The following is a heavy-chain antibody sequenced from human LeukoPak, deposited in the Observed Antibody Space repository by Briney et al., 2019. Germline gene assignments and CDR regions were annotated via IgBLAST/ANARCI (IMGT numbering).Heavy chain of an antibody. D-gene: IGHD3-22*01. CDR2: FDPEDGET. Sequence: GPVKFSCKVSGYTLTELSMHWVRQAPGKGLEWMGGFDPEDGETIYAQRFQGRVTMTEDTSTDTAYMELSSLRSEDTAVYYCATRDAITMIVAHWGQGTLVTVSS. V-gene: IGHV1-24*01. J-gene: IGHJ4*02. CDR1: GYTLTELS. CDR3: ATRDAITMIVAH.